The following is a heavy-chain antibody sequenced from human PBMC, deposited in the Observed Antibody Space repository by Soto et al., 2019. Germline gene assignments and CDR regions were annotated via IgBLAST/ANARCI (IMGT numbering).Heavy chain of an antibody. Sequence: SETLSLTCAVSGGSISSSNCWSFVRQPPGKGLGWIGEIYHSGSTNYNPSLKSRVTISVDKSKNQFSLKLSSVTAADTAVYYCARGAVAAIINWFDPWGQGTLVTVSS. CDR3: ARGAVAAIINWFDP. J-gene: IGHJ5*02. V-gene: IGHV4-4*02. D-gene: IGHD6-19*01. CDR1: GGSISSSNC. CDR2: IYHSGST.